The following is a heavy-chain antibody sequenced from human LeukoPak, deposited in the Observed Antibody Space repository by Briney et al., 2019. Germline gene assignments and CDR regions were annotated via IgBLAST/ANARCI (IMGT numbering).Heavy chain of an antibody. CDR2: ISDSGGST. V-gene: IGHV3-23*01. CDR1: GFTFSSYA. CDR3: ARDPAETVSGDYYFDY. Sequence: GRSLRLSCAASGFTFSSYAMSWVRQAPGKGLEWVSAISDSGGSTYYADFVRGRFTISRDNSKNTLYLQMNSLRAEDTAVYYCARDPAETVSGDYYFDYWGQGTLVTVSS. J-gene: IGHJ4*02. D-gene: IGHD6-19*01.